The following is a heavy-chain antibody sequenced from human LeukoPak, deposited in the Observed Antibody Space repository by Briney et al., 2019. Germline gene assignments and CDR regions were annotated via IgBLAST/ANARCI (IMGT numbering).Heavy chain of an antibody. V-gene: IGHV5-51*01. CDR2: IYSGDSDT. J-gene: IGHJ3*01. CDR1: GYSFSSYW. D-gene: IGHD3-16*01. CDR3: ARHLHVDLGAFDE. Sequence: GESLKISCKGSGYSFSSYWIAWVRQMPGKGLEWMGIIYSGDSDTRYSPSFQGQVIISADKSTSTAYLQWCSLKASDTAMYYCARHLHVDLGAFDEWGQGTMVTVSS.